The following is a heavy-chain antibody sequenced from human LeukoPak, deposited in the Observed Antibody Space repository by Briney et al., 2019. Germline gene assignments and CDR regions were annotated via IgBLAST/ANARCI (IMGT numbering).Heavy chain of an antibody. D-gene: IGHD3-3*02. CDR3: ARGYSILDP. Sequence: GGSLRLSCAASGFTFSSYAMSWVRQAPGKGLELVSGISSTGGSTYYADSVKGRFTISRDNSKNTLYLHMNSLTAEDTAVYYCARGYSILDPWGQGTLVTVSS. CDR1: GFTFSSYA. V-gene: IGHV3-23*01. J-gene: IGHJ5*02. CDR2: ISSTGGST.